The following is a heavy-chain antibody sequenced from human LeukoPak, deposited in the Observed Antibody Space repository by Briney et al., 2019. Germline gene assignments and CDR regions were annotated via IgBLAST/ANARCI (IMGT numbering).Heavy chain of an antibody. Sequence: SETLSLTCTVSGGSISGYYWSWIRQPAGRGLEWIGRIYASGTTRYNPSLESRVTMSVDTSKNQFSLKLTSVTAADTAVYFCARGLSAAYDYNWFDSWGQGTLVTVSS. D-gene: IGHD5-12*01. CDR1: GGSISGYY. J-gene: IGHJ5*01. V-gene: IGHV4-4*07. CDR3: ARGLSAAYDYNWFDS. CDR2: IYASGTT.